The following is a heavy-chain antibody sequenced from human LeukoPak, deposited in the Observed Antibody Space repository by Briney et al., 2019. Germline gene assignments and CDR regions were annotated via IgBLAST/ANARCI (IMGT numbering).Heavy chain of an antibody. V-gene: IGHV3-74*01. D-gene: IGHD5-24*01. CDR1: GFTFSTYW. J-gene: IGHJ5*02. Sequence: GGSLRLSCAASGFTFSTYWMHWVRQAPGKGLVWVSRIKSDGSSTSYADSVKGRFTISRDNAKNTPYLQMNSLRAEDTAVYYCARAVELATWGQGTLVTVSS. CDR3: ARAVELAT. CDR2: IKSDGSST.